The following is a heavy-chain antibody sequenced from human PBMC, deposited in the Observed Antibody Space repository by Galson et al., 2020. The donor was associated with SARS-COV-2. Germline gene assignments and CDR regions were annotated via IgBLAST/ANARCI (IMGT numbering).Heavy chain of an antibody. CDR1: GFTFSSYA. CDR3: AREYSWRYFRAFDS. V-gene: IGHV3-30*04. CDR2: ISYDGSNK. Sequence: GGSLRLSCAASGFTFSSYAMHWVRQAPGKGLEWVAVISYDGSNKYYADSVKGRFTISRDNSKNTLYLQMNSLRAEDTAVYYCAREYSWRYFRAFDSWGQGTMVIVTA. D-gene: IGHD1-26*01. J-gene: IGHJ3*02.